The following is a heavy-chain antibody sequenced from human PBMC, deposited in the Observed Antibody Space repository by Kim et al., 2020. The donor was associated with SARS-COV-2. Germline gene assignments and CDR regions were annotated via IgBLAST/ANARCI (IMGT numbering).Heavy chain of an antibody. V-gene: IGHV1-3*01. CDR3: ARSLVDTAMWPDAFDI. J-gene: IGHJ3*02. Sequence: ASVKVSCKASGYTFTSYAMHWVRQAPGQRLEWMGWINAGNGNTKYSQKFQGRVTITRDTSASTAYMELSSLRSEDTAVYYCARSLVDTAMWPDAFDIWGQGTMVTVSS. CDR1: GYTFTSYA. D-gene: IGHD5-18*01. CDR2: INAGNGNT.